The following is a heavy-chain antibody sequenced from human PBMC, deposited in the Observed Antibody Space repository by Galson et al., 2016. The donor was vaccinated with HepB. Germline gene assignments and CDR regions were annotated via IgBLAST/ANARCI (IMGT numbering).Heavy chain of an antibody. V-gene: IGHV3-7*01. CDR1: GFTLSTYW. J-gene: IGHJ3*02. D-gene: IGHD2-2*01. CDR3: ARDSWDIVVVSPAMFTFDI. Sequence: SLRLSCAASGFTLSTYWMSWVRQAPGKGLEWVANINQDGSEKSYVDSVKGRFTISRDNAKNSLSLQMNSLRVEDTAVYYCARDSWDIVVVSPAMFTFDIWGQGTMVTVSS. CDR2: INQDGSEK.